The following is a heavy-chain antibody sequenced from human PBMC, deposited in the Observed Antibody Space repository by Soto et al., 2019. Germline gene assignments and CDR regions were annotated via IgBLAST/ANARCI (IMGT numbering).Heavy chain of an antibody. V-gene: IGHV1-46*01. D-gene: IGHD6-13*01. CDR1: GYTFTSYY. CDR3: AGEGIAAAGYQYYFDY. Sequence: QVQLVQSGAEVKKPGASVKVSCKASGYTFTSYYMHWVRQAPGQGLEWMGIINPSGGSTSYAQKFQGRVTMTRDTSTSTVYMELSSLRSEDTAVYYCAGEGIAAAGYQYYFDYWGQGTLVTVSS. J-gene: IGHJ4*02. CDR2: INPSGGST.